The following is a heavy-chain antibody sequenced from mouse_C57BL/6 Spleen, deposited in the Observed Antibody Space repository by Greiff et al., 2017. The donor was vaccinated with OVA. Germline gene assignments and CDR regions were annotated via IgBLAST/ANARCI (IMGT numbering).Heavy chain of an antibody. J-gene: IGHJ3*01. Sequence: QVQLKQPGAELVKPGASVKLSCKASGYTFTSYWMPWVQQRPGRGLEWIGRIDPNSGGTKYNEKFKSKATLTVDKPSSTAYMQLSSLTSEDSAVYYCARGVYDYAAYWGQGTLVTVSA. CDR2: IDPNSGGT. CDR1: GYTFTSYW. V-gene: IGHV1-72*01. D-gene: IGHD2-4*01. CDR3: ARGVYDYAAY.